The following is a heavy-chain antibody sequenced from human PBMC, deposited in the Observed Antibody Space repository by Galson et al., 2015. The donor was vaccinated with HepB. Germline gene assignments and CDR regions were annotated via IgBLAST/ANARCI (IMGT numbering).Heavy chain of an antibody. V-gene: IGHV3-23*01. CDR2: ISGSGGGT. D-gene: IGHD4-17*01. J-gene: IGHJ4*02. Sequence: SLRLSCAASGFTFSSNAMSWVRQAPGKGLEWVSAISGSGGGTYYADSVKGRFTISRDNSKNTLYLQMNSLRAEDTALYYCAKSRHDYGDHAGYWGQGTLVTVSS. CDR3: AKSRHDYGDHAGY. CDR1: GFTFSSNA.